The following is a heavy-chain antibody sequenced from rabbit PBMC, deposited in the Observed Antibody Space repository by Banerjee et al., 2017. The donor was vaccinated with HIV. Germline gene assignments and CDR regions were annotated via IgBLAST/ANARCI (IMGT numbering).Heavy chain of an antibody. J-gene: IGHJ4*01. V-gene: IGHV1S45*01. CDR1: GFDLSSYYY. D-gene: IGHD7-1*01. Sequence: QEQLVESGGGLVKPGASLTLTCTASGFDLSSYYYMCWVRQAPGKGLEWIACIYAGSSGSSGSTYYASWAKGRFTISKTSSTTVTLQMTSLTAADTATYFCTRDFTGVIGWNFNLWGPGTLVTVS. CDR2: IYAGSSGSSGST. CDR3: TRDFTGVIGWNFNL.